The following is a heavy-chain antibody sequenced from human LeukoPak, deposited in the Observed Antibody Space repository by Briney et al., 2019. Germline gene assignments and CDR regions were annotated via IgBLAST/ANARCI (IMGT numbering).Heavy chain of an antibody. D-gene: IGHD1-26*01. J-gene: IGHJ3*02. CDR1: GGSISSYY. CDR3: ARHQWVPAFDI. CDR2: MHYTGTT. Sequence: MPSETLSLTCTVSGGSISSYYWSWIRQPPGKGLEWIGYMHYTGTTNYNPSLKSRVTISIDTSKNQFSLKLSSVTASDTAVYYCARHQWVPAFDIWGQGTMVTVSS. V-gene: IGHV4-59*08.